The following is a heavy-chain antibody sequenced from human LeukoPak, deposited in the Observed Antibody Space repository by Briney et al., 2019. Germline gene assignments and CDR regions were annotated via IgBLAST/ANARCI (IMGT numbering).Heavy chain of an antibody. CDR1: GYTFTSYD. Sequence: ASVKASCQASGYTFTSYDINWVRQATGQGPEWMGWMSPNSGNTGYAQKFQGRVTMTRSTSMSTAYMELSSLRSEDTAVYYCARGPPNWGYDYWGQGTLVTVSS. V-gene: IGHV1-8*01. J-gene: IGHJ4*02. CDR3: ARGPPNWGYDY. CDR2: MSPNSGNT. D-gene: IGHD7-27*01.